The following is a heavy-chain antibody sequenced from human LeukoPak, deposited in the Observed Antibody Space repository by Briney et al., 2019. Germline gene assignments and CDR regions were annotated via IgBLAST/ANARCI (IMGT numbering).Heavy chain of an antibody. CDR2: ISAYNGNT. Sequence: ASVKVSCKASGYTFTSYGISWVRQAPGQGREWMGCISAYNGNTNYAQKLQGRVTMTTDTSTSTAYMELRSLRSDDTALYYCARDSVGTPHYPYNWFDPWGQGTLVTVSS. CDR1: GYTFTSYG. J-gene: IGHJ5*02. V-gene: IGHV1-18*01. CDR3: ARDSVGTPHYPYNWFDP. D-gene: IGHD1-26*01.